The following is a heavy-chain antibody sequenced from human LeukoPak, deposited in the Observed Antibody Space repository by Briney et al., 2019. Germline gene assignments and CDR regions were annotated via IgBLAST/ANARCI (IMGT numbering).Heavy chain of an antibody. CDR1: GFTFSSYW. J-gene: IGHJ4*02. CDR2: FNSDGRST. D-gene: IGHD1-26*01. Sequence: SGGSLRLSCAAPGFTFSSYWMHWVRRAPGNGLVWVARFNSDGRSTSYADSVKGRFSISRDNAKSILYLQMNTLVAEDTAVYYCARGPAATSGNYYVGDYWGQGTLVTVSS. V-gene: IGHV3-74*01. CDR3: ARGPAATSGNYYVGDY.